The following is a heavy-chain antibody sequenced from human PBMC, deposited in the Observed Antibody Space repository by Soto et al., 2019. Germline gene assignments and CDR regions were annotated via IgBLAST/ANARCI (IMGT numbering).Heavy chain of an antibody. Sequence: LRLSCATSGFTFSIYAMSWVRQAPGKGLEWVSAISGSGANTYYADSVKGRFTISRDNSKNTLYLQMNSLRAEDTAVYYCAKAIRVTVDYWSQGTLVTVSS. CDR3: AKAIRVTVDY. J-gene: IGHJ4*02. V-gene: IGHV3-23*01. CDR1: GFTFSIYA. CDR2: ISGSGANT. D-gene: IGHD4-4*01.